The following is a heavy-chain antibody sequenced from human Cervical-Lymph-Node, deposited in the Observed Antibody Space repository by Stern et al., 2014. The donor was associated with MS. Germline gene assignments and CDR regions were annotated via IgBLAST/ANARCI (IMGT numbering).Heavy chain of an antibody. V-gene: IGHV4-61*02. CDR3: ARDKEDTNMAFRYFDN. CDR1: GGSVGSGSYD. Sequence: MQLVESGPGLVKPSQTLSLTCTVSGGSVGSGSYDWSWIRQPAGKGLEWIGRIYTTGSTYYNPSLKSRVSISIDPSKNQFSLNLTSVTAADTAVYYCARDKEDTNMAFRYFDNWGQGTLVTVSS. J-gene: IGHJ4*02. CDR2: IYTTGST. D-gene: IGHD5-18*01.